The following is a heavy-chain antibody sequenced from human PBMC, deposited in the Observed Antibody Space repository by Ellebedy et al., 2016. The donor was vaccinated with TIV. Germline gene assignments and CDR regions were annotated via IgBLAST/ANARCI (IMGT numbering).Heavy chain of an antibody. CDR2: ISYDGSNK. J-gene: IGHJ4*02. V-gene: IGHV3-30-3*01. CDR1: GFTFSSYA. Sequence: GGSLRLSXAASGFTFSSYAMHWVRQAPGKGLEWVAVISYDGSNKYYADSVKGRFTISRDNSKNTLYLQMNSLRAEDTAVYYCARDSDYHVSPYFDYWGQGTLVTVSS. CDR3: ARDSDYHVSPYFDY. D-gene: IGHD4-11*01.